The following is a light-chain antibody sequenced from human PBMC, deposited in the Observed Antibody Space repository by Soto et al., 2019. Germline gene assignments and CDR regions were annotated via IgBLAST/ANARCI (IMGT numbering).Light chain of an antibody. Sequence: QSVLTQPPSASGTPGQRVTISCSGSSSNIGSNIVNWYQQLPGTAPKLLIYSNNQRPSGVPDRFSGSKSGTSASLAISGLQSEDEADDYCAAWDDSLEEVFGGGTKVTVL. CDR1: SSNIGSNI. V-gene: IGLV1-44*01. J-gene: IGLJ2*01. CDR2: SNN. CDR3: AAWDDSLEEV.